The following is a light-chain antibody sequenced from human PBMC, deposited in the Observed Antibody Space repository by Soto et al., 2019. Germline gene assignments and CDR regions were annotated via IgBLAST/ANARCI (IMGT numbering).Light chain of an antibody. CDR1: TSNIEKFY. CDR2: RDN. CDR3: AAWDDSLTGYV. V-gene: IGLV1-47*01. Sequence: QSVLTQPPSASATPGQRVTISCSGSTSNIEKFYVYWYQQLPGTAPKLLVYRDNQRPSGVPDRFSASKSGTSASLAISGLQSGDEADYYCAAWDDSLTGYVFGPGTKLTVL. J-gene: IGLJ1*01.